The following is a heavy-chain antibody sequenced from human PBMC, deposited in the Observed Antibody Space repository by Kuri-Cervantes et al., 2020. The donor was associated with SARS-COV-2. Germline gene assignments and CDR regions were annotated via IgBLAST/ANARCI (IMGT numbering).Heavy chain of an antibody. CDR3: ASSDNTHYYYYGMDV. D-gene: IGHD1-26*01. CDR1: GFTVSSNY. V-gene: IGHV3-66*01. Sequence: GESLKISCAASGFTVSSNYMSWVRQAPGKGLEWVSVIYSGGSTYYADSVKGRFTISRDNSKNTLYLQMNSLRAEDTAVYYCASSDNTHYYYYGMDVWGQGTTVTVSS. J-gene: IGHJ6*02. CDR2: IYSGGST.